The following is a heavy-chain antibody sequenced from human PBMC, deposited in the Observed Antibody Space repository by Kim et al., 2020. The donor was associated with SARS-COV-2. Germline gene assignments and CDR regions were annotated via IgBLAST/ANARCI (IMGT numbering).Heavy chain of an antibody. Sequence: SETLSLTCTVSGGSISSSSYYWGWIRQPPGKGLEWIGSIYYSGSTYYNPSLKSRVTISVDTSKNQFSLKLSSVTAADTAVYYCAIRRDGYNLHYYFDYWG. D-gene: IGHD5-12*01. J-gene: IGHJ4*01. CDR1: GGSISSSSYY. CDR3: AIRRDGYNLHYYFDY. V-gene: IGHV4-39*01. CDR2: IYYSGST.